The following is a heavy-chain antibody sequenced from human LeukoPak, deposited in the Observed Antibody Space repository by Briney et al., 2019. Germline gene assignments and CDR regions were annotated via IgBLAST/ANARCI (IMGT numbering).Heavy chain of an antibody. V-gene: IGHV1-24*01. Sequence: ASVNVSCKVSGYTLTELSMHWVRQAPGKGLEGMGGFDPEDGETIYAQKFQGRVTMTEDTSTDTAYMELSSLRSEDTAVYYCARVGTTGTSRTFDYWGQGTLVTVSS. D-gene: IGHD1-1*01. J-gene: IGHJ4*02. CDR3: ARVGTTGTSRTFDY. CDR2: FDPEDGET. CDR1: GYTLTELS.